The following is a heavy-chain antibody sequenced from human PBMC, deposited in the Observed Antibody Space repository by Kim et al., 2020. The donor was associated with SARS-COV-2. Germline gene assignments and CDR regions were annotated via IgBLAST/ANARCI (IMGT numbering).Heavy chain of an antibody. CDR2: IIPIFGTA. CDR1: GGTFSSYA. CDR3: ARDRGLTYYYDSSGSITGYWFDP. V-gene: IGHV1-69*13. D-gene: IGHD3-22*01. Sequence: SVKVSCKASGGTFSSYAISWVRQAPGQGLEWMGGIIPIFGTANYAQKFQGRVTITADESTSTAYMELSSLRSEDTAVYYCARDRGLTYYYDSSGSITGYWFDPWGQGTLVTVSS. J-gene: IGHJ5*02.